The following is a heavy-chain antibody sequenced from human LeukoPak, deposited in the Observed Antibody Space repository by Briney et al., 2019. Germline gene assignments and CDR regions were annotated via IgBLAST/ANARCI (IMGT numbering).Heavy chain of an antibody. CDR3: ARDRVTMVRGVIKNYYYYYMDV. V-gene: IGHV4-4*07. J-gene: IGHJ6*03. CDR1: GGSISSYY. CDR2: IYTSGST. D-gene: IGHD3-10*01. Sequence: SETLSLTCTVSGGSISSYYWSWIRQPDGKGLEWIGRIYTSGSTNYNPSLKSRVTMSVDTSKNQFSLKLSSVTAADTAVYYCARDRVTMVRGVIKNYYYYYMDVWGKGTTVTVSS.